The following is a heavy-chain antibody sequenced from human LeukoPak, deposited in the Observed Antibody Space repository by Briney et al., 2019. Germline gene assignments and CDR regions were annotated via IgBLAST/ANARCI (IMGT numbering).Heavy chain of an antibody. CDR2: ISSNGGST. Sequence: GGSLRLSCAASGFTFSSYAMHWVRQAPGKGLEYVSAISSNGGSTYYANSVKGRFTIYRDNSKNTLYLQMGSLRAEDMAVYYCARGYDFWSGYWSHSDYWGGGTLVTVSS. V-gene: IGHV3-64*01. D-gene: IGHD3-3*01. CDR3: ARGYDFWSGYWSHSDY. J-gene: IGHJ4*02. CDR1: GFTFSSYA.